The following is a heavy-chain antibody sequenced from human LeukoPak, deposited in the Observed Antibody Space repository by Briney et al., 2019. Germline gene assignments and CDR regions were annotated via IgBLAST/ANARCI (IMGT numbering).Heavy chain of an antibody. CDR3: ARVPHSSSSEWFDP. D-gene: IGHD6-6*01. Sequence: PSETLSLTCTVSGYSISSGYYWGWIRQPPGKGLEWIGSIYHSGSTYYNPSLKSRVTISVDTSKNHFSLKLRSVNAAEKAVYYCARVPHSSSSEWFDPWGQGTLVTVSS. CDR2: IYHSGST. V-gene: IGHV4-38-2*02. CDR1: GYSISSGYY. J-gene: IGHJ5*02.